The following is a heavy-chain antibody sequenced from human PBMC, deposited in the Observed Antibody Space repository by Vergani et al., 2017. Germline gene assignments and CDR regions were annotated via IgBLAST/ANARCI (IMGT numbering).Heavy chain of an antibody. J-gene: IGHJ5*02. D-gene: IGHD2-2*01. CDR1: GGSISSGGYY. CDR3: ARGDIVVVPAAPEQCVCFDP. V-gene: IGHV4-31*03. CDR2: IYYSGST. Sequence: QVQLQESGPGLVKPSQTLSLTCTVSGGSISSGGYYWSWIRQHPGKGLEWIGYIYYSGSTYYNPSLKSRVTISVDTSKNQFSLKLSSVTAADTAGYYCARGDIVVVPAAPEQCVCFDPWGQGTLVTVSS.